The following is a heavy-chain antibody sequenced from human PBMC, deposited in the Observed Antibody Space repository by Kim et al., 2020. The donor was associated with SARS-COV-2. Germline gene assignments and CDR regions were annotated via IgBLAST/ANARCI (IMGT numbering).Heavy chain of an antibody. Sequence: SETLSLTCTVSGGSISSSSYYWVWIRQPPGKGLEGIGNNYYSGSTYDNPSIKSRVTISVDTSKNQFSLKLSSVTAADTAVYYCARHCAMNYAFDIWGQG. CDR1: GGSISSSSYY. D-gene: IGHD1-7*01. J-gene: IGHJ3*02. V-gene: IGHV4-39*01. CDR3: ARHCAMNYAFDI. CDR2: NYYSGST.